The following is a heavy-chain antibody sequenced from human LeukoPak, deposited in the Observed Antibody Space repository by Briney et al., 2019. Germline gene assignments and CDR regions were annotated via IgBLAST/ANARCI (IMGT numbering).Heavy chain of an antibody. CDR2: FDPEDGET. J-gene: IGHJ4*02. CDR1: GYTLTELS. Sequence: GASVKVSCKVSGYTLTELSMHWVRQAPGKGREWMGGFDPEDGETIYAQKFQGRVTMTEDTSTDTAYMELSSLRSEDTAVYYCVSSSSWYFDYWGQGTLVTVSS. D-gene: IGHD6-6*01. V-gene: IGHV1-24*01. CDR3: VSSSSWYFDY.